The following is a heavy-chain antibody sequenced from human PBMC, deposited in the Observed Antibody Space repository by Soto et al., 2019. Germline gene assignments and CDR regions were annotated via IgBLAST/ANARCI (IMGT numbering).Heavy chain of an antibody. CDR1: GYTFTSYG. CDR2: ISAYNGNT. J-gene: IGHJ5*02. V-gene: IGHV1-18*01. D-gene: IGHD3-10*01. CDR3: ASLKYGWIDGWFDP. Sequence: QVQLVQSGAEVKKPGASVKVSCKASGYTFTSYGISWVRQAPGQGLEWMGWISAYNGNTNYAQKLQGRVTMTTDTXKSTAYMELRSLRSDDTAVYYCASLKYGWIDGWFDPWGQGTLVTVSS.